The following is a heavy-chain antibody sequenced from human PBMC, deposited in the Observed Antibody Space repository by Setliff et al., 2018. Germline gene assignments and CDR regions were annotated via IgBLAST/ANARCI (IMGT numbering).Heavy chain of an antibody. CDR2: INHDRGS. D-gene: IGHD3-22*01. V-gene: IGHV4-34*01. J-gene: IGHJ4*02. CDR1: GESLRGYY. Sequence: PSETLSLTCAVYGESLRGYYWSWIRQSPGKGLEWIGEINHDRGSNYNPSLKSRVTMSIDMSEKQFSLKLRSVTVADTAVYYCARGQDYYDPSGYYKLGYWGPGTLVTVSS. CDR3: ARGQDYYDPSGYYKLGY.